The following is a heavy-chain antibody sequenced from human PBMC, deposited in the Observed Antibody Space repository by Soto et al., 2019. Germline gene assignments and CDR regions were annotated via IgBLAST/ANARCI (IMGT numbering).Heavy chain of an antibody. Sequence: SDTLSLTCTVSGGSISSGGYYWSWIRQHPGKGLEWIGYIYYSGSTYYNPSLKSRVTISVDTSKNQFSLKLSSVTAADTAVYYCARDGIAVAGTRTRAFDIWGQGTMVTVSS. D-gene: IGHD6-19*01. CDR2: IYYSGST. CDR1: GGSISSGGYY. J-gene: IGHJ3*02. CDR3: ARDGIAVAGTRTRAFDI. V-gene: IGHV4-31*03.